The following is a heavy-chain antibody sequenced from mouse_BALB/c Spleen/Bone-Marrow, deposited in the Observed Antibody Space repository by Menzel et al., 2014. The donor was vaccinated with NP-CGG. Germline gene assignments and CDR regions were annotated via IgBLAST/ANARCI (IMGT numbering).Heavy chain of an antibody. V-gene: IGHV5-9-4*01. CDR3: ARECYDGQMDY. CDR1: GFTFSSYA. Sequence: EVMLVESGGGLVKPGGSLKLSCAASGFTFSSYAMSWVRQSPEKRLEWVAEISSGGSYTYYPDTVTGRFTISRDNAKNTLYLEMSSLRSEDTAMYYCARECYDGQMDYWGQGSSVTVSS. D-gene: IGHD2-12*01. J-gene: IGHJ4*01. CDR2: ISSGGSYT.